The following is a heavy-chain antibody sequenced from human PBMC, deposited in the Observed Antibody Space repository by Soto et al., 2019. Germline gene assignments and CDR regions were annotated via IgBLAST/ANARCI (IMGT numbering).Heavy chain of an antibody. Sequence: PSETLSFTFDVYGGSFSGYYWSWIRQPPGKGLEWIGEINHSGSTNYNPSLKSRVTISVDTSKNQFSLKLSSVTAADTAVYYCARGVGENGHKIVSRLDYWGQGTLVTVSS. CDR2: INHSGST. V-gene: IGHV4-34*01. J-gene: IGHJ4*02. CDR3: ARGVGENGHKIVSRLDY. D-gene: IGHD3-16*01. CDR1: GGSFSGYY.